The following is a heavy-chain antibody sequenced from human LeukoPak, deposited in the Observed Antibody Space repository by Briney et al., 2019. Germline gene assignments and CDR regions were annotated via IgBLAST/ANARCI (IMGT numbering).Heavy chain of an antibody. CDR3: ARTQLGYCGDSSCLDYFDY. CDR2: LYSGGTT. D-gene: IGHD2-2*03. Sequence: PGGSLRLSCAVAGVTVSSNYMSWVRQAPGKGLEWVSILYSGGTTYYANSVKGRFTISRDLSRNTLYLQMDSLRAADTAVYYCARTQLGYCGDSSCLDYFDYWGQGTLVTVSS. CDR1: GVTVSSNY. V-gene: IGHV3-53*01. J-gene: IGHJ4*02.